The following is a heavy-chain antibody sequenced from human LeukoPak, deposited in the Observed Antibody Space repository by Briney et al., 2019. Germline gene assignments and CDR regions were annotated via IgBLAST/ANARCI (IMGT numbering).Heavy chain of an antibody. Sequence: GGSLRLSCAASGFTFSDYEMNWVRQAPEKGLEWVSYISAGAGVIFYADSVKGRFSITRDNAKNSLFLQMNSLRTEDTALYYCAKQSQVDTAMVTLPNYYFDYWGQGTLVTVSS. J-gene: IGHJ4*02. D-gene: IGHD5-18*01. V-gene: IGHV3-48*03. CDR3: AKQSQVDTAMVTLPNYYFDY. CDR1: GFTFSDYE. CDR2: ISAGAGVI.